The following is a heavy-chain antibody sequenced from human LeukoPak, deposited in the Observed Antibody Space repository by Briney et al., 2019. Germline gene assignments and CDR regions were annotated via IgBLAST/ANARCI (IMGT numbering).Heavy chain of an antibody. D-gene: IGHD2-2*01. V-gene: IGHV1-18*01. Sequence: ASVKVSCKASGYTFTSYGISWVRQAPGQGLEWMGWISAYNGNTNYAQKLQGRVPMTPDTSTSTAYMELRSLRSDDTAVYYCARVVVPAAPTFNYYYYYMDVWGKGTTVTVSS. CDR2: ISAYNGNT. CDR3: ARVVVPAAPTFNYYYYYMDV. J-gene: IGHJ6*03. CDR1: GYTFTSYG.